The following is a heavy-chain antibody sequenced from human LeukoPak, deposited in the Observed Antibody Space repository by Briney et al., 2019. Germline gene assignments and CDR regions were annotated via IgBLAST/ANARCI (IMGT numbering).Heavy chain of an antibody. J-gene: IGHJ4*02. V-gene: IGHV4-39*01. D-gene: IGHD6-13*01. CDR1: GGSICSSSYY. CDR2: IYYSGST. Sequence: SETLSLTXTVSGGSICSSSYYWGWISQPPGKGLEWIGSIYYSGSTYYNPSLKSRVTISVDTSKNQFSLKLTSVTAADTAVYYCARRLAGTEDYWGQGTLVTVSS. CDR3: ARRLAGTEDY.